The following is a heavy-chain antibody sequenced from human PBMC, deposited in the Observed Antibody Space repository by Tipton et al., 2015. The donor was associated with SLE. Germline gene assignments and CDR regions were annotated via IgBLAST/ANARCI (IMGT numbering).Heavy chain of an antibody. CDR3: ARYYSPQMGLPFLDY. CDR2: INRSGGAT. CDR1: GFTFTDHG. V-gene: IGHV3-23*01. D-gene: IGHD2-15*01. Sequence: GSLRLSCAASGFTFTDHGMSWVRQAQGKGLEWVAGINRSGGATYYADSVKGRFIISRDNSKNTVYLQMNTLRTEDTAVYYCARYYSPQMGLPFLDYWGQGTPVTVSS. J-gene: IGHJ4*02.